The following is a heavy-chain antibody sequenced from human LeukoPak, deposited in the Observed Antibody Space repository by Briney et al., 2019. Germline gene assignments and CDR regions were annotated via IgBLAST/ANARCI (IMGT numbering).Heavy chain of an antibody. CDR1: GFVVGGNY. D-gene: IGHD2-21*02. CDR2: IYSGGST. J-gene: IGHJ6*02. V-gene: IGHV3-53*01. CDR3: ARPTDGDSTRYGMDV. Sequence: GSLRLSCAASGFVVGGNYMSWVRPAPGEGLGWVSVIYSGGSTYYADSVKGRFSTSRDSSTSTLFLQMDSLRVEDTAMYYCARPTDGDSTRYGMDVWGQGTTVIVSS.